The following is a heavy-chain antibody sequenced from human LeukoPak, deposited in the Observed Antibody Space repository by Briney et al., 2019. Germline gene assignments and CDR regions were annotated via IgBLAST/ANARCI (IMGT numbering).Heavy chain of an antibody. J-gene: IGHJ4*02. Sequence: PGGSLRLSCAVTGLTFRNYAMSWVRQAPGKGPEWVSDISGSGGVTHYADSVKGRFSISRDNSKNTLYLQMSSLRAEDTAVYYCAKGPLTEVAGTTGDYGGQGTLVTVPS. D-gene: IGHD6-19*01. CDR1: GLTFRNYA. CDR3: AKGPLTEVAGTTGDY. CDR2: ISGSGGVT. V-gene: IGHV3-23*01.